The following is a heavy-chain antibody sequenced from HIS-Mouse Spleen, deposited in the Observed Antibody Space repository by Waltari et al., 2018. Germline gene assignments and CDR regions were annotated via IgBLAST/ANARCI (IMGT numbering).Heavy chain of an antibody. J-gene: IGHJ2*01. D-gene: IGHD6-13*01. CDR1: GGSISRSSYY. V-gene: IGHV4-39*07. Sequence: QLQLQESGPGLVKPSETLSLTCTVSGGSISRSSYYWGWIRQPPGKGLEWIGCIYYSGGTYYNPALKSRVTISGDTSKNQFSRKLSSVTAADTAVYYCAREIPYSSSWYDWYFDLWGRGTLVTVSS. CDR2: IYYSGGT. CDR3: AREIPYSSSWYDWYFDL.